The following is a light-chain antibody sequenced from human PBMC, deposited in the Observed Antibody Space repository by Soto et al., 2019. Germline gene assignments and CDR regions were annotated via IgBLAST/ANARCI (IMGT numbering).Light chain of an antibody. Sequence: EIVLTQSPGTLSLSPGERATLSRRASESVNSAYLAWYQHRPAQAPRLLIYGASSRATGVPDRFSGSGSGTEFTLTITRLEPADFALYYCQQYGYSPWTFGLGTKVDIK. V-gene: IGKV3-20*01. CDR2: GAS. CDR3: QQYGYSPWT. J-gene: IGKJ1*01. CDR1: ESVNSAY.